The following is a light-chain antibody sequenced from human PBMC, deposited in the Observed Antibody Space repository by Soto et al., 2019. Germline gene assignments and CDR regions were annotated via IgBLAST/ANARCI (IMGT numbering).Light chain of an antibody. Sequence: QPVLTQPASVSGSPGQSITISCTGTSSDIGNYKYVSWYQQHPGKAPKLMIYEVTNRPSGVSNRFSGSKSGNTASLTISGLQAEDEADYYCSSYTSTITLIIFGTGTKLTVL. CDR2: EVT. J-gene: IGLJ1*01. CDR3: SSYTSTITLII. CDR1: SSDIGNYKY. V-gene: IGLV2-14*01.